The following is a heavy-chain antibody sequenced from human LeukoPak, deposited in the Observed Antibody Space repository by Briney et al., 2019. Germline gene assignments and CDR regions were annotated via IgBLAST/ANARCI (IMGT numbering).Heavy chain of an antibody. CDR1: GFTFSSYG. CDR3: AKDSRGGIGAFDI. V-gene: IGHV3-33*06. CDR2: IWYDGSNK. D-gene: IGHD1-26*01. J-gene: IGHJ3*02. Sequence: PGRSLRLSCAASGFTFSSYGMHWVRQAPGKGLEWVAVIWYDGSNKYYADSVKGRFTISRDNSKNTLYLQMNSLRAEDTAVYYCAKDSRGGIGAFDIWGQGTMVTVSS.